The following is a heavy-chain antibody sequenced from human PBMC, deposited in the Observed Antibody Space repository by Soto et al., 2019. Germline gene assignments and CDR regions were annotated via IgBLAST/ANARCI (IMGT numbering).Heavy chain of an antibody. D-gene: IGHD2-21*02. CDR3: ARGPTFYCGGDCLDY. V-gene: IGHV1-8*01. CDR2: MNPNSGNT. CDR1: GYTFTSYD. Sequence: QVQLVQSGAEVKKPGASVKVSCKASGYTFTSYDINWVRQATGQGLEWMGWMNPNSGNTGYAQKFQGIFTMTRITSISTAYMELSSLRSEDTAVYYCARGPTFYCGGDCLDYWGQGTLVTVSS. J-gene: IGHJ4*02.